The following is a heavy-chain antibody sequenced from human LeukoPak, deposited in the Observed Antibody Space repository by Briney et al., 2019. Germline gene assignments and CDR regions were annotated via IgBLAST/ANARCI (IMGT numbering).Heavy chain of an antibody. Sequence: PSETLSLTCTVSGGSISSSSYYWGWIRQPPGKGPEWVGSIYYSGSTYYNPSLKSRVTISVDTSKNQFSLKLSSVTAADTAVYYCARHLGTAMVFDYWGQGTLVTVSS. CDR2: IYYSGST. D-gene: IGHD5-18*01. CDR1: GGSISSSSYY. J-gene: IGHJ4*02. V-gene: IGHV4-39*01. CDR3: ARHLGTAMVFDY.